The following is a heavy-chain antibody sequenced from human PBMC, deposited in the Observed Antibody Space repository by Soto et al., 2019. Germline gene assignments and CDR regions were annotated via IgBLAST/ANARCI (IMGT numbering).Heavy chain of an antibody. CDR3: ARPSKEWLANDAFDI. D-gene: IGHD6-19*01. J-gene: IGHJ3*02. CDR1: GGSISNSY. CDR2: IFRTGST. Sequence: QVQLQESGPGLVKSSETLSLTCTVSGGSISNSYWSWIRQPPGKGLEWIGFIFRTGSTNYNPSVKSRVTMSVDTSKNQFSLNLRFVTAADTAVYYCARPSKEWLANDAFDIWGQGTMVTVSS. V-gene: IGHV4-59*08.